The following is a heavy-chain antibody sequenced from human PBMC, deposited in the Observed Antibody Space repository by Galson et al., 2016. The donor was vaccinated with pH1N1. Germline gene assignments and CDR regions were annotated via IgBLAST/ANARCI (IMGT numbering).Heavy chain of an antibody. CDR3: VRAIAAHSSS. V-gene: IGHV3-7*01. D-gene: IGHD6-6*01. CDR2: IKQDGSGK. CDR1: GFSISSYW. J-gene: IGHJ5*02. Sequence: SLRLSCAASGFSISSYWMSWVRQAPGKGLEWVANIKQDGSGKYSVDSVKGRFIISRDNAKNSLYLQMNSLRAEDTAVYYCVRAIAAHSSSWGQGTLVTVSS.